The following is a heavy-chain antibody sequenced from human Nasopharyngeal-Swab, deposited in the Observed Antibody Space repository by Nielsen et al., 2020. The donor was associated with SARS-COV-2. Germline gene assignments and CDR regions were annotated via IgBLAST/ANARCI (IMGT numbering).Heavy chain of an antibody. V-gene: IGHV3-66*01. J-gene: IGHJ4*02. CDR1: GFTVSSNY. Sequence: GESLKISCAASGFTVSSNYMSWVRQAPGKGLEWVSVIYSGGSIYYADSVKGRFTISRDNSKNTLYLQMNSLRAEDTAVYYCARGLYSSGWSFDYWGQGTLVTVSS. D-gene: IGHD6-19*01. CDR3: ARGLYSSGWSFDY. CDR2: IYSGGSI.